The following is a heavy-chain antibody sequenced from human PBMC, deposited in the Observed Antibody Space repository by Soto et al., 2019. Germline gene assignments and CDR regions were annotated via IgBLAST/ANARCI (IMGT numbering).Heavy chain of an antibody. J-gene: IGHJ4*02. CDR2: INWNGGST. D-gene: IGHD2-15*01. CDR1: GFTFDDYG. CDR3: AREGYCSGGSCYVVDY. V-gene: IGHV3-20*04. Sequence: PGGSLILSCAASGFTFDDYGMSWVRQATGKGLEWVSGINWNGGSTGYADSVKGRFTISRDNAKNSLYLQMNSLRAEDTALYYCAREGYCSGGSCYVVDYWGKGTLVTVSS.